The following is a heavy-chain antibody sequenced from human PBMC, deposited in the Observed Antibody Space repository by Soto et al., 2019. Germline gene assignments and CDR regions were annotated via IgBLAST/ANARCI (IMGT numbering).Heavy chain of an antibody. J-gene: IGHJ4*02. V-gene: IGHV4-34*01. CDR3: AREVPAATSPSYFDY. D-gene: IGHD2-2*01. Sequence: QVQLQQWGAGLLKPSETLSLTCAVYGGSFSGYYWSWIRQPPGKGLEWIGEINHSGSTNYSPSLKSRVTISVDTSKNQFSLKLSSVTAADTAVYYCAREVPAATSPSYFDYWGQGTLVTVSS. CDR2: INHSGST. CDR1: GGSFSGYY.